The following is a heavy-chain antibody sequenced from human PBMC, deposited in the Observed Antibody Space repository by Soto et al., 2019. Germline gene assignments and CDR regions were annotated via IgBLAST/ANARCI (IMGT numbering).Heavy chain of an antibody. CDR3: THMYFYDSTGPNIDFDF. CDR1: GFSLSTSGVG. Sequence: SGPTLVKPTQTLTLTCTFSGFSLSTSGVGVGWIRQPPGKALEWLALIYWNDDKLYSQSLNSRLSITKDTSKNHVVLTMSNMDPVHTATYYCTHMYFYDSTGPNIDFDFMRQGTLVTVSS. J-gene: IGHJ4*02. CDR2: IYWNDDK. D-gene: IGHD3-22*01. V-gene: IGHV2-5*01.